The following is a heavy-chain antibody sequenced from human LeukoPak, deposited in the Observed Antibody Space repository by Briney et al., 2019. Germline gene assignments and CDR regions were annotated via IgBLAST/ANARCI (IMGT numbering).Heavy chain of an antibody. Sequence: SETLSLTCAVYGGSFSGYYWSWIRQPPGKGLEWIGEINHSGSTNYNPSRKSRVTISVETSKNQFSLKLSSVTAADTAVYYCARGRYCSGGSCYRFGFDPWGQGTLVTVSS. D-gene: IGHD2-15*01. CDR3: ARGRYCSGGSCYRFGFDP. J-gene: IGHJ5*02. V-gene: IGHV4-34*01. CDR1: GGSFSGYY. CDR2: INHSGST.